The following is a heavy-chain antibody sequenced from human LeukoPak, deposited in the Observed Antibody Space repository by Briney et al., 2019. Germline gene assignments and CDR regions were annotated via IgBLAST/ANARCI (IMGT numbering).Heavy chain of an antibody. CDR2: INTNIGNP. Sequence: ASVKISCKASGYTFTSYAMNWVRQAPGQGLEWMGWINTNIGNPTYAQGFTGRFVFSLDTSVSTAYLQISSLKAEDTAVYYCARVKFADFSDYWGQGTLVTVSS. CDR1: GYTFTSYA. J-gene: IGHJ4*02. CDR3: ARVKFADFSDY. D-gene: IGHD2-21*02. V-gene: IGHV7-4-1*02.